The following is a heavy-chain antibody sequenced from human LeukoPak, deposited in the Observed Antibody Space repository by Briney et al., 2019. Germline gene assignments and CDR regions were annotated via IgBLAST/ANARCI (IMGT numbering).Heavy chain of an antibody. CDR3: ARGQYYDVLTGNYKNWFDP. CDR1: GGSFSGHY. V-gene: IGHV4-34*01. D-gene: IGHD3-9*01. CDR2: INYSGST. Sequence: SETLSLTCVVYGGSFSGHYWSWIRQPPGMGLEWIGEINYSGSTNYNPSLKSRVTISGDTSKNQFSLKLSFVTAADTAVYYCARGQYYDVLTGNYKNWFDPWGQGTLVTVSS. J-gene: IGHJ5*02.